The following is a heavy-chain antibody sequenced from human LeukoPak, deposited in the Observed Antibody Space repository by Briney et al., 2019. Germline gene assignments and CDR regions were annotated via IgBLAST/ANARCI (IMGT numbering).Heavy chain of an antibody. D-gene: IGHD3-10*01. CDR3: ARVSGPGMNEYYHL. Sequence: GGSLRLSCAASGFTVSSNYMSWVRQAPGKGLEWISLIYSDGSTFYSDSVKGRFTISRDNSKNTLYLQMNSLRAEDTAVYYCARVSGPGMNEYYHLWGQGTLVTVSS. V-gene: IGHV3-66*01. CDR1: GFTVSSNY. CDR2: IYSDGST. J-gene: IGHJ1*01.